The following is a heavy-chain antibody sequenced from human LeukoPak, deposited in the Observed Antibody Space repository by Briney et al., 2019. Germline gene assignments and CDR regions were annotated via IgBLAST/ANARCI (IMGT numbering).Heavy chain of an antibody. J-gene: IGHJ4*02. CDR3: ARQGYSNYVDY. V-gene: IGHV4-39*01. CDR2: FYYSGST. D-gene: IGHD4-11*01. Sequence: SETLSLTCTVSGGSISSSSYFWGWIRQPPGKGLEWIGSFYYSGSTYYNPSLKSRVTISVDTSKNQFSLKLSSVTAADTAVYYCARQGYSNYVDYWGQGTLVTVSS. CDR1: GGSISSSSYF.